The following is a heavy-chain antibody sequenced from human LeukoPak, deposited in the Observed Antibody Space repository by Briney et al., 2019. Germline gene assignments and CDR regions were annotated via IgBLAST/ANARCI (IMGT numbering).Heavy chain of an antibody. V-gene: IGHV1-24*01. D-gene: IGHD3-22*01. CDR3: ATYYDSRNDY. J-gene: IGHJ4*02. Sequence: ASVKVSCKVSGYTLTELSMHWVRQAPGRGVEWMGGFDPEDGETIYAQKFQGRVTMTEDTSTDTAYMELSSLRSEDTAVYYCATYYDSRNDYWGQGTLVTVSS. CDR1: GYTLTELS. CDR2: FDPEDGET.